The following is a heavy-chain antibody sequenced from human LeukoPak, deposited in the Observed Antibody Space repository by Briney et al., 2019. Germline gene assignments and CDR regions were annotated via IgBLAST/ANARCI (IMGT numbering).Heavy chain of an antibody. Sequence: GESLKISCQGSGYTFTSYWIGWVRQMPVKGLEWMGSIYPGDSDTRYSPSFQGQVTISADKSISTAYLQWSSLKASDTAMYYCASSVCSGGSCYLYNGMDVWGQGTTVTVSS. D-gene: IGHD2-15*01. J-gene: IGHJ6*02. V-gene: IGHV5-51*01. CDR3: ASSVCSGGSCYLYNGMDV. CDR2: IYPGDSDT. CDR1: GYTFTSYW.